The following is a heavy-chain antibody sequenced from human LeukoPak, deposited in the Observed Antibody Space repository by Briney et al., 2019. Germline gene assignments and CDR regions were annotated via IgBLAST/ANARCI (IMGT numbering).Heavy chain of an antibody. V-gene: IGHV4-59*10. Sequence: SETLSLTCAVYGGSFSGYYWSWIRQPAGKGLEWIGRIYTSGSTNYNPSLKSRVTMSVDTSKNQFSLKLSSVTAADTAVYYCARGLWELLTYFDYWGQGTLVTVSS. CDR2: IYTSGST. D-gene: IGHD1-26*01. CDR1: GGSFSGYY. J-gene: IGHJ4*02. CDR3: ARGLWELLTYFDY.